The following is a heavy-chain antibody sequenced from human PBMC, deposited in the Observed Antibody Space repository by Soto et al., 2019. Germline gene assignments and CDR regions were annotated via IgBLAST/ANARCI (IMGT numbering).Heavy chain of an antibody. D-gene: IGHD7-27*01. CDR1: GFTFSSYA. Sequence: QVQLVESGGGVVQPGRSLRLSCAASGFTFSSYAMHWVRQAPGKGLEWVAVISYDGSNKYYADSVKGRFTISRDNSKNTLYLQMNSLRAEDTAVYYCAKFPSNSGVGDYWGQGTLVTVSS. J-gene: IGHJ4*02. CDR2: ISYDGSNK. CDR3: AKFPSNSGVGDY. V-gene: IGHV3-30-3*02.